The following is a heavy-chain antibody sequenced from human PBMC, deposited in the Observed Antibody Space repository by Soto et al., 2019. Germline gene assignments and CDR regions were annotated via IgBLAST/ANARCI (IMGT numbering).Heavy chain of an antibody. CDR3: TTYSSSWYFFDY. D-gene: IGHD6-13*01. Sequence: EVQLVESGGGLVKPGGSLRLSCGASGFSFSSALMSWARQAPGKGLEWVGRIKTKSDGGTVEYAAPMKGRFTISRDDSKNTLYLQMNSLKAEDTAVYYCTTYSSSWYFFDYWGQGTLVTVSS. V-gene: IGHV3-15*01. J-gene: IGHJ4*02. CDR2: IKTKSDGGTV. CDR1: GFSFSSAL.